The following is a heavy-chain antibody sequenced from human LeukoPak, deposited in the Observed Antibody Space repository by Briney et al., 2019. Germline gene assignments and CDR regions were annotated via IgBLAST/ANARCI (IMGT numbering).Heavy chain of an antibody. CDR3: AKGGSTSPVTPSRVVFGYYYYMDV. V-gene: IGHV3-23*01. J-gene: IGHJ6*03. CDR2: ISGSGGST. CDR1: GFTFSSHA. D-gene: IGHD4-17*01. Sequence: PGGSLRLSCAASGFTFSSHAMSWVRQAPGKGLEWVSSISGSGGSTYHADSVKGRFSISRDNSKNTLHLQLNSLRAEDTAVYYCAKGGSTSPVTPSRVVFGYYYYMDVWGKGTPVTVSS.